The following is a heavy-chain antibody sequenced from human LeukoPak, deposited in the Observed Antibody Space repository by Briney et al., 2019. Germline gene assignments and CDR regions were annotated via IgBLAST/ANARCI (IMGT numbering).Heavy chain of an antibody. Sequence: PPGGSLRLSCAASGFTYSTYEMNWVRQAPGKGLEWVSYISSSGCTIYYADSVKGRFTISRDNDKNALYLQMNSLRAEDTAVYYCARVYRSSSGPTLDYWGQGTLVTVSS. D-gene: IGHD6-6*01. CDR2: ISSSGCTI. CDR1: GFTYSTYE. V-gene: IGHV3-48*03. J-gene: IGHJ4*02. CDR3: ARVYRSSSGPTLDY.